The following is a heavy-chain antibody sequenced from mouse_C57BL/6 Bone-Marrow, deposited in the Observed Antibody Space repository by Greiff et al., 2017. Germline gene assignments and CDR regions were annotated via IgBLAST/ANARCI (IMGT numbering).Heavy chain of an antibody. CDR3: GVRRGLDY. CDR1: GYTFTSYT. Sequence: VKLQESGAELARPGASVKMSCKASGYTFTSYTMHWVKQRPGQGLEWIGYINPSSGYTKYNQKCKDKATLTADKSSSTAYMQLSSLTSEDSAVYYCGVRRGLDYWGQGTTLTVSS. V-gene: IGHV1-4*01. J-gene: IGHJ2*01. D-gene: IGHD2-14*01. CDR2: INPSSGYT.